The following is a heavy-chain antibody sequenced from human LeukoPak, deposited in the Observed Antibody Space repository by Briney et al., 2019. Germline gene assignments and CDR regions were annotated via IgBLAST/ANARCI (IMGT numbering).Heavy chain of an antibody. V-gene: IGHV3-48*01. CDR2: ISSSSSTI. CDR3: AREHSPLWFGNAYGMDV. CDR1: GFTFSSYS. D-gene: IGHD3-10*01. J-gene: IGHJ6*02. Sequence: PGGSLRLSCAASGFTFSSYSMNWVRQAPGKGLEWVSYISSSSSTIYYADSVKGRFTISRDNAKNSLYLQMNSLRAEDTAVYYCAREHSPLWFGNAYGMDVWGQGTTATVSS.